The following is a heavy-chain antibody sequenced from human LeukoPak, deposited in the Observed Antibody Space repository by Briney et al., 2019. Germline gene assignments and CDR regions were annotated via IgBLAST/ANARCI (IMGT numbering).Heavy chain of an antibody. D-gene: IGHD3-10*01. Sequence: GGSLRLSCAASGFTFNTHSMNWVRQAPGKGLEWVSYILSSSSTIYYADSVKGRFTISRDNAKNLLFLQMNSLRADDTAVYYCARAVGHGSGSPRMDVWGNGTTVTVSS. CDR1: GFTFNTHS. CDR2: ILSSSSTI. J-gene: IGHJ6*04. CDR3: ARAVGHGSGSPRMDV. V-gene: IGHV3-48*01.